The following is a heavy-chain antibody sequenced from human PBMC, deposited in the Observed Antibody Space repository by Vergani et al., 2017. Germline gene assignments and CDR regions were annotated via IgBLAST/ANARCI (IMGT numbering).Heavy chain of an antibody. J-gene: IGHJ3*02. CDR3: AKDLVYYYYDSSGYTFDAFDI. V-gene: IGHV3-23*01. D-gene: IGHD3-22*01. CDR1: GFTFSSYA. CDR2: ISGSGGST. Sequence: EVQLLESGGGLVQPGGSLILSCAASGFTFSSYAMSWVRQAPGKGLEWVSAISGSGGSTYYADSVKGRFTISRDNSKNTLYLQMNSLRAEDTAVYYCAKDLVYYYYDSSGYTFDAFDIWGQGTMVTVSS.